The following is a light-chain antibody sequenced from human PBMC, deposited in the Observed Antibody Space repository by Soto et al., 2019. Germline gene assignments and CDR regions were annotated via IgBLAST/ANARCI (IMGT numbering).Light chain of an antibody. CDR3: QQSYSTPLI. CDR1: QRISSY. Sequence: IQMTQSPSSLSASVGDRVTITCRASQRISSYLNWYQQKPGKAPKLLIYAASSLQSGVPSRFSGSGSGTDFTLTISSVQPEDFATYYCQQSYSTPLIFGGGTKVEIK. CDR2: AAS. V-gene: IGKV1-39*01. J-gene: IGKJ4*01.